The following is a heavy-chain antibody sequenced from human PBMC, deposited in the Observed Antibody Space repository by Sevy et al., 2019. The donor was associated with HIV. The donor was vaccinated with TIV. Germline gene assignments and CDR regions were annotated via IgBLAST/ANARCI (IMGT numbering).Heavy chain of an antibody. CDR3: ARLAADWFDP. CDR1: GYSFTSCW. D-gene: IGHD6-25*01. J-gene: IGHJ5*02. CDR2: IYPGDSDT. V-gene: IGHV5-51*01. Sequence: GESLKISCKGSGYSFTSCWIGWVRQMPGKGLEWVGIIYPGDSDTTYSPSFQGRVTISVDKSISTAYLQWSSLRASDTAMYYCARLAADWFDPWGQGTLVTVSS.